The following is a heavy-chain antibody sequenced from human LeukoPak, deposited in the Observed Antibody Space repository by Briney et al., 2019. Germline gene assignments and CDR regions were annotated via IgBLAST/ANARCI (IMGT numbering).Heavy chain of an antibody. CDR1: GFPFSSYE. CDR3: ARAPHESRGASLNDAFDI. D-gene: IGHD2-15*01. Sequence: GGSLRLSCAASGFPFSSYEMNWVRQAPGKGLEWVSYISSSGSTIYYADSVKGRFTISRDNAKNSMYLQMNIRRAEDTAVYYCARAPHESRGASLNDAFDIWGQGTMVTVSS. CDR2: ISSSGSTI. V-gene: IGHV3-48*03. J-gene: IGHJ3*02.